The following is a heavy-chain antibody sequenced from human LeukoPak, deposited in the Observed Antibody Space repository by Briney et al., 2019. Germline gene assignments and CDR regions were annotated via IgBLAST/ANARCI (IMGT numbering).Heavy chain of an antibody. V-gene: IGHV3-30-3*01. Sequence: GGSLRLSCAASGFTFSSYAMHWVRQAPGKGLEWVAVISYDGSNKYYADSVKGRFTISRDNSKNTLYLQMNSLRAEDTAVYYCARDLSWYFDYWGQGTLVTASS. CDR2: ISYDGSNK. J-gene: IGHJ4*02. CDR1: GFTFSSYA. CDR3: ARDLSWYFDY. D-gene: IGHD3-16*02.